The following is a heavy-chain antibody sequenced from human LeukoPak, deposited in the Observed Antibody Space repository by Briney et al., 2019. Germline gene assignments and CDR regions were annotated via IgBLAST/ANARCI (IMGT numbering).Heavy chain of an antibody. CDR2: ISGSGGST. Sequence: PGGSLRLSCAASGFTFSSYAMSWVRQAPGKGLEWVSAISGSGGSTYYADSVKGRLTISRDNSKNTLYLQMNSLRAEGTAVYYCANHAADTAMVYYLDYWGQGTLVTVSS. CDR3: ANHAADTAMVYYLDY. V-gene: IGHV3-23*01. CDR1: GFTFSSYA. J-gene: IGHJ4*02. D-gene: IGHD5-18*01.